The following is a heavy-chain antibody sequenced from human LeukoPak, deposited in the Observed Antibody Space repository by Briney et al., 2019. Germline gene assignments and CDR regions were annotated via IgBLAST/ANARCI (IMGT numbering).Heavy chain of an antibody. J-gene: IGHJ4*02. V-gene: IGHV4-4*07. CDR1: GGSISSYY. Sequence: PSETLSLTCTVSGGSISSYYWSWIRQPAGKGLEWIGRIYTSGSTNYNPSLKSRVTMSVDTSKNQFSLKLSSVTAADTAVCYCARGTEDYYDSSGYYAFDYWGQGTLVTVSS. CDR2: IYTSGST. D-gene: IGHD3-22*01. CDR3: ARGTEDYYDSSGYYAFDY.